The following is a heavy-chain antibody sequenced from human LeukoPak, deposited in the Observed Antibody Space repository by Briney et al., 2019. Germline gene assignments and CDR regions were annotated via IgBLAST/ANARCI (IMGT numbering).Heavy chain of an antibody. Sequence: ASVKVSCKASGYTLTGYYMHWVRQAPGQGLEWMGRINPNSGDTNYAQEFQGRVTMTMDTSISTAYMELSRLRSDDTAVYYCARGGVDYWGQGSLVTVSS. CDR3: ARGGVDY. D-gene: IGHD3-10*01. J-gene: IGHJ4*02. CDR1: GYTLTGYY. CDR2: INPNSGDT. V-gene: IGHV1-2*06.